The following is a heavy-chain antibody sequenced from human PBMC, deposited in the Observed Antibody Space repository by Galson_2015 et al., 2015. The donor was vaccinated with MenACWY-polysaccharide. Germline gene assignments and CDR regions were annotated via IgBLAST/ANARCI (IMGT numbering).Heavy chain of an antibody. CDR3: ARVTQRGGSFDY. CDR2: TYYRSKWYN. CDR1: GDSVSSNSAA. J-gene: IGHJ4*02. V-gene: IGHV6-1*01. D-gene: IGHD3-10*01. Sequence: CAISGDSVSSNSAAWNWIRQSPSRGLEWLGRTYYRSKWYNEYAVSVKSRITINPDTSKNQFSLQLNSVTPDDTAVYYCARVTQRGGSFDYWGQGTLVTVSS.